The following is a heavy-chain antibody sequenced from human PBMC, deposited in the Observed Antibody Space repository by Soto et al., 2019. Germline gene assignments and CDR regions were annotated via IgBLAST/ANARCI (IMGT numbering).Heavy chain of an antibody. D-gene: IGHD5-18*01. V-gene: IGHV1-2*02. Sequence: SXKVSYKASGYTXTGYDMDLVRQAPGQGLEWMGWINPNSGGTNYAQKFQGRVTMTRDTSISTAYMELSRLRSDDTAVYYFARDTLGGYSYGWYYFDYWGQGTLGTVSS. CDR3: ARDTLGGYSYGWYYFDY. J-gene: IGHJ4*02. CDR2: INPNSGGT. CDR1: GYTXTGYD.